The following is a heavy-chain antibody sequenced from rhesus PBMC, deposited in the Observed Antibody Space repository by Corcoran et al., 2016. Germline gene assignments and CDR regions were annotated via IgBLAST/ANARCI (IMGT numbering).Heavy chain of an antibody. CDR3: ARLWGQNSGGVWGHCFDY. V-gene: IGHV4-99*01. D-gene: IGHD2-39*02. Sequence: QVQLQESGPGLVKPSETLSLTCAVSGSSISSGSYWGWIRPPPVTGLEYIGYISGYSGSTYYNPSLKSRVTISTDTSKNQLSLRLISLTAADTAVYYCARLWGQNSGGVWGHCFDYWGQGVLVTVSS. CDR2: ISGYSGST. J-gene: IGHJ4*01. CDR1: GSSISSGSY.